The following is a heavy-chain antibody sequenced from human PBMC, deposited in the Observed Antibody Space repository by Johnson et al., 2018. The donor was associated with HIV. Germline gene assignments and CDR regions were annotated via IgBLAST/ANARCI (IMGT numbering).Heavy chain of an antibody. J-gene: IGHJ3*02. Sequence: MLLVESGGGLVQPGGSLRLSCAASGFTFSSYWMSWVRQAPGKGLEWVANIKQDGSEKYYVASVKGRFTISRDNAKNSLYMQMNSLRAEDTAVYYCARGEGGTYLPDAFDIWGQGTMVTVSS. D-gene: IGHD1-26*01. V-gene: IGHV3-7*01. CDR3: ARGEGGTYLPDAFDI. CDR2: IKQDGSEK. CDR1: GFTFSSYW.